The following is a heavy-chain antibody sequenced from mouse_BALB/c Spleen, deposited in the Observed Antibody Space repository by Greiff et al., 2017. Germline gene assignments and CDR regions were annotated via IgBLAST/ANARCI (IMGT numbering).Heavy chain of an antibody. CDR2: IYPGDGDT. J-gene: IGHJ3*01. Sequence: VQLQQSGAELVRPGSSVKISCKASGYAFSSYWMHWVKQRPGQGLEWIGQIYPGDGDTNYNGKFKGKATLTADKSSSTAYMQLSSLTSEDSAVYFCSRGGDYHGPAWFAYWGQGTLVTVSA. CDR3: SRGGDYHGPAWFAY. V-gene: IGHV1-80*01. D-gene: IGHD1-2*01. CDR1: GYAFSSYW.